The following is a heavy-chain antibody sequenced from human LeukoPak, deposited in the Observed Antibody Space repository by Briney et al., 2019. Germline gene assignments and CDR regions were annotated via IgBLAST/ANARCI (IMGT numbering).Heavy chain of an antibody. Sequence: SETLSLTCAVSGGSISSGGYSWSWIRQPPGEGLEWIGYIYHSGSTYYNPSLKSRVTISVDRSKNQFSLKLSSVTAADTAVYYCARAGYCSSTSCYHGYWYFDLWGRGTLVTVSS. J-gene: IGHJ2*01. V-gene: IGHV4-30-2*01. CDR3: ARAGYCSSTSCYHGYWYFDL. CDR2: IYHSGST. CDR1: GGSISSGGYS. D-gene: IGHD2-2*01.